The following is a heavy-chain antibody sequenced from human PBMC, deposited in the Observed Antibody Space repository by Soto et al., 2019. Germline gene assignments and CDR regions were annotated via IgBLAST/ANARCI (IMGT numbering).Heavy chain of an antibody. Sequence: GGSLRLSCAASGFTFSSYSMNWVRQAPGKGLEWVSSISSSSSYIYYADSVKGRFTISRDNAKNSLYLQMSSLRAEDTAVYYCARVYDFWSGQDAFDIWGQGTMVTVSS. CDR1: GFTFSSYS. V-gene: IGHV3-21*01. J-gene: IGHJ3*02. D-gene: IGHD3-3*01. CDR2: ISSSSSYI. CDR3: ARVYDFWSGQDAFDI.